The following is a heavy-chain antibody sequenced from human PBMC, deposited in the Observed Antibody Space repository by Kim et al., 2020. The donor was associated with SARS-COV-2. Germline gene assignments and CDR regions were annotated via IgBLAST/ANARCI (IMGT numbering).Heavy chain of an antibody. Sequence: ASVKVSCKASGYTFTNYGLSWVRQAPGQGLEWMGWINTYNADTNYAQNFQDRLTVTTDTFTSTVYMELRSLRSDDTAVYYCARDSGTTGIGFDYWGQGTLVTVSS. V-gene: IGHV1-18*01. J-gene: IGHJ4*02. D-gene: IGHD1-1*01. CDR2: INTYNADT. CDR3: ARDSGTTGIGFDY. CDR1: GYTFTNYG.